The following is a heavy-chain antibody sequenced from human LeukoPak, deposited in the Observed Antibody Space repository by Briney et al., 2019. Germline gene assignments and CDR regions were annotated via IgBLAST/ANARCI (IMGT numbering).Heavy chain of an antibody. CDR1: GFTFSSYS. Sequence: GGSLRLSCAASGFTFSSYSMNWVRQAPGKGLEWVSYISSSSSTIYYADSVKGRFTISRDNAKDSLYLQMNSLGAEDSAVYYCATALDIVATIHYWGQGTLVTVSS. J-gene: IGHJ4*02. D-gene: IGHD5-12*01. CDR2: ISSSSSTI. V-gene: IGHV3-48*01. CDR3: ATALDIVATIHY.